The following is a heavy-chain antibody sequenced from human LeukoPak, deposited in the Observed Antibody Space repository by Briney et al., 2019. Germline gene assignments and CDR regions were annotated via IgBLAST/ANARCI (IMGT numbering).Heavy chain of an antibody. Sequence: GGSLRLSCAASGFTFSSYSMNWVRQAPGKGLEWVSSISSSSSYIYYADSVEGRFTISRDNAKNSLYLQMNSLRAEDTAVYYCARARAAALDYWGQGTLVTVSS. CDR3: ARARAAALDY. CDR1: GFTFSSYS. V-gene: IGHV3-21*01. D-gene: IGHD6-13*01. CDR2: ISSSSSYI. J-gene: IGHJ4*02.